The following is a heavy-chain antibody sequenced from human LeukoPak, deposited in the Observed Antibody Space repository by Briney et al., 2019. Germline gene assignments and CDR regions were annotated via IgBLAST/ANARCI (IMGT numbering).Heavy chain of an antibody. CDR1: GFTFTSSA. V-gene: IGHV1-58*02. Sequence: SVKVSCKASGFTFTSSAMQWVRQARGQRLEWIGWIVVGSGNTNYAQKFQGRVTITRDMSTSTAYMELSSLRSEDTAVYYCAATSTYGGLTSYYYGMDVWGPGTTVTVSS. CDR3: AATSTYGGLTSYYYGMDV. J-gene: IGHJ6*02. D-gene: IGHD4-23*01. CDR2: IVVGSGNT.